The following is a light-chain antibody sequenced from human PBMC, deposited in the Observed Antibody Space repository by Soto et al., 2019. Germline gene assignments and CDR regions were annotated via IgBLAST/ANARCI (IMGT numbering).Light chain of an antibody. CDR1: QSISNF. V-gene: IGKV1-39*01. Sequence: DIQMTQSPSYLSASVGDRVTITCRASQSISNFLNWYQQKSGKAPKILIYAASSLQSAVPSRFSGSASGTDFTLTISSLQPEDFATYYCQQTNSIPYTFGQGTKVEIK. CDR3: QQTNSIPYT. CDR2: AAS. J-gene: IGKJ2*01.